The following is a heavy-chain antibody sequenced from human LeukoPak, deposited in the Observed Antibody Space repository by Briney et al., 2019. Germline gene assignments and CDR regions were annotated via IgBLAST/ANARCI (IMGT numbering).Heavy chain of an antibody. CDR3: ARAGIAARPGGRFDP. CDR2: INHSGST. J-gene: IGHJ5*02. CDR1: GGSISSGGYS. Sequence: PSETLSLTCAVSGGSISSGGYSWSWIRQPPGKGLEWIGEINHSGSTNYNPSLKSRVTISVDTSKNQFSLKLSSVTAADTAVYYCARAGIAARPGGRFDPWGQGTLVTVSS. V-gene: IGHV4-30-2*01. D-gene: IGHD6-6*01.